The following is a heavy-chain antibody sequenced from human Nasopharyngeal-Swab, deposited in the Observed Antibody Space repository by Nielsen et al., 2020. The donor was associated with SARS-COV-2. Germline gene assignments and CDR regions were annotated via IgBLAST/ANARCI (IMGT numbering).Heavy chain of an antibody. CDR1: GGSISSNY. CDR2: MSYSGST. J-gene: IGHJ4*02. Sequence: SETLSLTCTVAGGSISSNYWNWIRQPPGKGLEWIGYMSYSGSTNYNPSLNSRVTISLDTSKNQFSLRLSSVTPADTAVYYCARSVVGVSRHFDYWGQGALVTVSS. D-gene: IGHD1-26*01. V-gene: IGHV4-59*01. CDR3: ARSVVGVSRHFDY.